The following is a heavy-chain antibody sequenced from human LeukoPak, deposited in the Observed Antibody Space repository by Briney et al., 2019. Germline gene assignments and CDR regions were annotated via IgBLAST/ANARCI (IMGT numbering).Heavy chain of an antibody. J-gene: IGHJ6*02. CDR3: ARDSHYGSGSYRYGMDV. V-gene: IGHV3-53*01. CDR1: GFTVSSNY. Sequence: GSLRLSCAASGFTVSSNYMSWVRQAPGKGLEWVSIIYSGGSAYYADSVKGRFSISRDSSKNTLYLQMNSLRAEDTAVYYCARDSHYGSGSYRYGMDVWGQGTTVTVSS. D-gene: IGHD3-10*01. CDR2: IYSGGSA.